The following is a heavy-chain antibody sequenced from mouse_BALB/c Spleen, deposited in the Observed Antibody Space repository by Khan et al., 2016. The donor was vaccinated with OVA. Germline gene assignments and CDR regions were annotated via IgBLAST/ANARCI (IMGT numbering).Heavy chain of an antibody. V-gene: IGHV1-7*01. CDR1: GYTFTSYW. CDR3: GRRHYGSSSFAY. D-gene: IGHD1-1*01. CDR2: INPSTGYT. J-gene: IGHJ3*01. Sequence: QVQLKQSGAELAKPGASVKMSCKASGYTFTSYWMHWVKQRPGQGLEWIGYINPSTGYTEYNQKFKDKATLTADKSSSTAYMQLSSLTSEDSAVYYCGRRHYGSSSFAYWGQGTLVTVSA.